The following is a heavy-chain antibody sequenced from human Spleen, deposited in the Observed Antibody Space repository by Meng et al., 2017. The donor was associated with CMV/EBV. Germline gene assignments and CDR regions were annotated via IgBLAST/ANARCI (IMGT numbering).Heavy chain of an antibody. Sequence: GESLKISCAASGFTFSSYGMHWVRQAPGKGLEWVAFIRYDGSNKYYADSVKGRFTISRDNSKNTLYLQMNSLRAEDTAVYYCAKSSGGYNYYYGMDVWGQGTTVTVSS. CDR2: IRYDGSNK. V-gene: IGHV3-30*02. D-gene: IGHD5-24*01. CDR1: GFTFSSYG. CDR3: AKSSGGYNYYYGMDV. J-gene: IGHJ6*02.